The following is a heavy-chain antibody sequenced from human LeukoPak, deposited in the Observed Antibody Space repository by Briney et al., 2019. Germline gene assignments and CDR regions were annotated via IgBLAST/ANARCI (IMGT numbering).Heavy chain of an antibody. V-gene: IGHV1-2*02. CDR2: INPNSGGT. CDR1: GYTFTGYS. J-gene: IGHJ5*02. Sequence: ASVKVSCTASGYTFTGYSIHWVRQAPGQGLEWMGWINPNSGGTKYAQNFQGRVTMTEDTSINRAYMELSRLRSDDTAVYYCARGSLAYCSGGSCYSWFDPWGQGTLVTVSS. D-gene: IGHD2-15*01. CDR3: ARGSLAYCSGGSCYSWFDP.